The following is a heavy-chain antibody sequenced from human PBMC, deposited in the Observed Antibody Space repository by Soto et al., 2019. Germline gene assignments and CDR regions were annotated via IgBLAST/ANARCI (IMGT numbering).Heavy chain of an antibody. J-gene: IGHJ4*02. CDR1: GFTFSSYS. CDR2: ISSSSSTK. D-gene: IGHD2-15*01. V-gene: IGHV3-48*01. CDR3: ARDIDG. Sequence: EVQVVESGGGLVQPGGSLRLSCAASGFTFSSYSMNWVRQAPGKGLEWVSYISSSSSTKFYADSVKGRFTIPRDNARSSLSLQMNSLRGEDTAVYYCARDIDGGGQGTLVSVSS.